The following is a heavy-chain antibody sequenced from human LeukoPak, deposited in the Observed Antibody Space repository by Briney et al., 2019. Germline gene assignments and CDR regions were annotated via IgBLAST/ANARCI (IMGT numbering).Heavy chain of an antibody. Sequence: GASVKVSCKASGGTYTSYAISWVRQAPGQGVEWMGRIIPIFGIANYPQKFQGRVTITADKSTSTAYMELSSLRSEDTAVYYCARATIFGVVIDNNAFDIWGQGTMVTVSS. CDR3: ARATIFGVVIDNNAFDI. CDR2: IIPIFGIA. V-gene: IGHV1-69*04. J-gene: IGHJ3*02. D-gene: IGHD3-3*01. CDR1: GGTYTSYA.